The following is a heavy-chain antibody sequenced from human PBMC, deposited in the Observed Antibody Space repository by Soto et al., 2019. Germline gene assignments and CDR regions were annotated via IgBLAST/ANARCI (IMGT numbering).Heavy chain of an antibody. D-gene: IGHD3-16*01. V-gene: IGHV2-5*02. CDR3: AHGGSLAFLDY. CDR2: IYWDDDK. J-gene: IGHJ4*02. CDR1: GFSLSTRGVS. Sequence: QITLKESGPTLVKPTQTLTLTCTFSGFSLSTRGVSVAWIRQPPGKALEWLALIYWDDDKRYSTSLKSRVTVTTDTSKNQMFLTMTNTDPLDTATYDCAHGGSLAFLDYWGQGTLVTVSS.